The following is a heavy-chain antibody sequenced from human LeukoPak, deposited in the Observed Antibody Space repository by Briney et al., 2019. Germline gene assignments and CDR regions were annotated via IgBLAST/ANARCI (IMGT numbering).Heavy chain of an antibody. J-gene: IGHJ6*02. CDR2: INPNSGGT. D-gene: IGHD6-19*01. CDR1: GYTFTGYY. CDR3: ARDLGGPSGLYGRDYYYGMDV. Sequence: APVKVSCKASGYTFTGYYMHWVRQAPGQGLEWMGWINPNSGGTNYAQKFQGWVTMTRDTSISTAYMELSRLRSDDTAVYYCARDLGGPSGLYGRDYYYGMDVWGQGTTVTVSS. V-gene: IGHV1-2*04.